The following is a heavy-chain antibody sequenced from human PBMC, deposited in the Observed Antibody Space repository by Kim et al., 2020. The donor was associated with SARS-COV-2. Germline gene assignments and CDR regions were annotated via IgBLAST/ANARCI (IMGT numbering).Heavy chain of an antibody. CDR1: GFTFRSYA. CDR2: ISGSGGST. Sequence: GGSLRLSCAASGFTFRSYAMSWVRQAPGKGLEWVSAISGSGGSTYYADSVKGRFTISRDNSKNTLYLQMNSLRAEDTAVYYCAKVYGYSYGWDYWGQGTLVTVSS. V-gene: IGHV3-23*01. D-gene: IGHD5-18*01. J-gene: IGHJ4*02. CDR3: AKVYGYSYGWDY.